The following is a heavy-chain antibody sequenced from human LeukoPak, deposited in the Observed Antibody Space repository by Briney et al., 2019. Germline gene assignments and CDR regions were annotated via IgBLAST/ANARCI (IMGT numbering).Heavy chain of an antibody. V-gene: IGHV3-74*01. CDR1: GFTFSNYW. J-gene: IGHJ4*02. Sequence: GGSLRLSCAASGFTFSNYWKHWVRQAPGKGLVWVSRISSDGSITNYADSVQGRFTISRDNSKSTLCLQMNSLRAEDTAVYYCAKQLGYCSDGSCYFPYWGQGTLVTVSS. D-gene: IGHD2-15*01. CDR3: AKQLGYCSDGSCYFPY. CDR2: ISSDGSIT.